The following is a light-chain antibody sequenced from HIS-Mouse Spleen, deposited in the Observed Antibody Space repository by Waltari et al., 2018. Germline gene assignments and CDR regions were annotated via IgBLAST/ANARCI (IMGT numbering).Light chain of an antibody. V-gene: IGLV3-10*01. CDR3: YSTDSSGNHRV. CDR2: EDS. J-gene: IGLJ2*01. CDR1: ALPNKY. Sequence: SYELTQPPSVSVSPGQTARITCPGDALPNKYASWYQKKSGQAPVLVIYEDSKRPSGIPERFSGSSSGTMATLTISGAQVEDEADYYCYSTDSSGNHRVFGGGTKLTVL.